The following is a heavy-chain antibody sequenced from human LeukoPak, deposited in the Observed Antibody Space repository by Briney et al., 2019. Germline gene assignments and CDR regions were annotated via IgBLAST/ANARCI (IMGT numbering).Heavy chain of an antibody. D-gene: IGHD3-10*01. V-gene: IGHV3-53*01. J-gene: IGHJ4*02. CDR1: GFAVKSSY. CDR2: LYAGGES. Sequence: GGSLRLSCAASGFAVKSSYMNWVRQAPGKGLEWVSVLYAGGESYYADSVLGRFTISRDNSNNTVFLEMNSLTADDTGVYFCARDSAGNQYSSGNFDLWGQGTLVTVSS. CDR3: ARDSAGNQYSSGNFDL.